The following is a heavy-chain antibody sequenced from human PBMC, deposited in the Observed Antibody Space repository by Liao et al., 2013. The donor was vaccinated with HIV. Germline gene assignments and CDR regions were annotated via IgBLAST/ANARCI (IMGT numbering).Heavy chain of an antibody. J-gene: IGHJ5*02. Sequence: QLQLQESGPGLVKPSETLSLTCTVSGASISSSSYYWGWIRQPPGKGLEWIGRIYTSGSTNYNPSLKSRVTMSVDTSKNQFSLKLNSVTAADTAVYYCARDREVELLYSWFDPWGQGTLVTVSS. V-gene: IGHV4-39*07. D-gene: IGHD1-7*01. CDR3: ARDREVELLYSWFDP. CDR2: IYTSGST. CDR1: GASISSSSYY.